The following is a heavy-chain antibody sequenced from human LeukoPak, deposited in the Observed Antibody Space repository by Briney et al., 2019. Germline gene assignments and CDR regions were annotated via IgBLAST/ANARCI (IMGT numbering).Heavy chain of an antibody. CDR1: GDSISSYY. CDR2: IYYSGST. J-gene: IGHJ6*02. V-gene: IGHV4-59*08. D-gene: IGHD6-19*01. CDR3: ARRFKGRGGWYGNYGMDV. Sequence: SETLSLTCTVSGDSISSYYWSWIRQPPGKGLEWIGYIYYSGSTNYNPSLKSRVTISVDTSKNQFSLKLSSVTAADTAVYYCARRFKGRGGWYGNYGMDVWGQGTTVTVSS.